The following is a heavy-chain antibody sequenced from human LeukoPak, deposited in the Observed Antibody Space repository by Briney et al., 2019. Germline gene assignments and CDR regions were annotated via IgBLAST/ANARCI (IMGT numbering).Heavy chain of an antibody. J-gene: IGHJ4*02. D-gene: IGHD3-22*01. CDR3: TTYYYDSTSDFGY. Sequence: GGSLRLSCAASGLTFSNAWMSWVRQAPRKGLEWVGHIKSKTDGGTTDYAAPVKGRFTISRDDSKNTQYLQMNSLKTEDTAVYYCTTYYYDSTSDFGYWGQGTLVTVSS. CDR1: GLTFSNAW. V-gene: IGHV3-15*01. CDR2: IKSKTDGGTT.